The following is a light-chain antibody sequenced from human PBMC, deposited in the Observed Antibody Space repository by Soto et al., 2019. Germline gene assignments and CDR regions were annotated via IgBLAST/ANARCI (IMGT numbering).Light chain of an antibody. CDR2: VGTGGIVG. J-gene: IGLJ3*02. Sequence: QSVLTQPPSASASLGASVTLTCTLSSGYSNYKVDWCQQRPGKGPRFVMRVGTGGIVGSKGDGIPDRFSVLGSGLNRYLTIKNIQEEDESDYHCGADHGSGSNFVLRVFGGGTKLTVL. V-gene: IGLV9-49*01. CDR1: SGYSNYK. CDR3: GADHGSGSNFVLRV.